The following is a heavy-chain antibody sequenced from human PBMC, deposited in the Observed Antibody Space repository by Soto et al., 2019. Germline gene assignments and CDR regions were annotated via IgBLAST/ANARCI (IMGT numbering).Heavy chain of an antibody. V-gene: IGHV3-13*05. D-gene: IGHD3-3*01. Sequence: EVQLVESGGGSVQPGASLRLSCAASGFSFRDYDMHWVRQRKGKGLEWVSALGAARDPYYVGSVKGRFSVSRDNAQNSLFLQMNNLRAEDTAIYYCTKGGVRFLEWLGDVWGQGTTVTVSS. CDR2: LGAARDP. CDR3: TKGGVRFLEWLGDV. J-gene: IGHJ6*02. CDR1: GFSFRDYD.